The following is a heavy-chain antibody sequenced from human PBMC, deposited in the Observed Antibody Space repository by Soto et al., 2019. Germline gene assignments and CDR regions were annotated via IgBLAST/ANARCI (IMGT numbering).Heavy chain of an antibody. J-gene: IGHJ6*02. Sequence: SETLSLTCTVSGGSISSGGYYWSWIRQHPGKGQEWIGYMYYSGSTYYNSSLKSRVTISVDTSKNQFSLKLSSVTAADTAVYYCARGCGSGGSCYYYYGMDVWGQGTTVTVSS. CDR3: ARGCGSGGSCYYYYGMDV. V-gene: IGHV4-31*03. D-gene: IGHD2-15*01. CDR2: MYYSGST. CDR1: GGSISSGGYY.